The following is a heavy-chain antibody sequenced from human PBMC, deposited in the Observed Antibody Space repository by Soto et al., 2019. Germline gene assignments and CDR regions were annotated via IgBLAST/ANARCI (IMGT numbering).Heavy chain of an antibody. Sequence: GGSLRLSCAASGFTFSSYAMSWVRQAPGKGLEWVSAISGSGGSTYYADSVKGRFTISRDNSKNTLYLQMNSLRAEDTAVYYCTRILWSSRRDALDIWGQGTTVTVS. V-gene: IGHV3-23*01. CDR3: TRILWSSRRDALDI. J-gene: IGHJ6*02. CDR1: GFTFSSYA. D-gene: IGHD2-21*01. CDR2: ISGSGGST.